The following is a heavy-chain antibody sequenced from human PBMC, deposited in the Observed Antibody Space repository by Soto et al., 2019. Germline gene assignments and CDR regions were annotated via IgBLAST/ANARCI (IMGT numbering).Heavy chain of an antibody. Sequence: ASVKVSCKASGYTFTSYGISWVRQAPGQGLEWMGWISAYNGNTNYAQKLQGRATMTTDTSTSTAYMELRSLRSDDTAVYYCARDSWGYCSSTSCYDWFDPWGQGTLVTVSS. V-gene: IGHV1-18*01. CDR3: ARDSWGYCSSTSCYDWFDP. J-gene: IGHJ5*02. D-gene: IGHD2-2*01. CDR1: GYTFTSYG. CDR2: ISAYNGNT.